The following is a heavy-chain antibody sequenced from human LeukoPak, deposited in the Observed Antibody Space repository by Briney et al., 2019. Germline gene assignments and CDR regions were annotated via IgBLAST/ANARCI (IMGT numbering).Heavy chain of an antibody. CDR2: ITSDSSYM. CDR3: ARLVRGGGSLDAFDI. Sequence: GGSLRLSCAASGFTFSSYTMNWVRQAPGKGLEWVSSITSDSSYMYYADSVKGRFAISRDNAKNSLCLQMNSLRVEDTAVYYCARLVRGGGSLDAFDIWGQGTMVTVSS. J-gene: IGHJ3*02. V-gene: IGHV3-21*01. D-gene: IGHD3-10*01. CDR1: GFTFSSYT.